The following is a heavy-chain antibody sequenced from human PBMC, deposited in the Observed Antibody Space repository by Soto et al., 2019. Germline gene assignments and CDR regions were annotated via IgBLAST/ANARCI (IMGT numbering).Heavy chain of an antibody. V-gene: IGHV1-18*01. Sequence: ASVKVSCKASGYTFFTYDISWVRQAPGQGLEWMGWISTYSGDTKYAQKFQGRVAMTTDTSTTTAYLELRSLRFDDTAVYYCARHHGPTTSENWFDPWGQGTLVTVSS. CDR2: ISTYSGDT. J-gene: IGHJ5*02. CDR3: ARHHGPTTSENWFDP. CDR1: GYTFFTYD. D-gene: IGHD5-12*01.